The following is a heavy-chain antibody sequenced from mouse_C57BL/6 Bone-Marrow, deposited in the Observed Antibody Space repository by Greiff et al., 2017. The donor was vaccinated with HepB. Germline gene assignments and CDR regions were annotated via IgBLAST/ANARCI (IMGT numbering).Heavy chain of an antibody. Sequence: QVQLKESGAELVRPGTSVKMSCKASGYTFTNYWIGWAKQRPGHGLEWIGDIYPGGGYTNYNEKFKGKATLTADKSSSTAYMQCSSLTSEDSAIYYCARYYGSSYYAMDYWGQGTSVTVSS. V-gene: IGHV1-63*01. CDR1: GYTFTNYW. D-gene: IGHD1-1*01. CDR3: ARYYGSSYYAMDY. J-gene: IGHJ4*01. CDR2: IYPGGGYT.